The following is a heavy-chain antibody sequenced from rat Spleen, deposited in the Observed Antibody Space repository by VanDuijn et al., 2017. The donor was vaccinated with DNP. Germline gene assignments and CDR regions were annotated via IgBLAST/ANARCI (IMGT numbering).Heavy chain of an antibody. CDR3: TKRGATGLTSYYFDY. J-gene: IGHJ2*01. CDR1: GFTFSDFN. D-gene: IGHD1-9*01. Sequence: EVQLVESGGDLVQPGRSLKLSCAASGFTFSDFNMAWVRQPPKKGLEWVASISTGGDDTDYRDSVKGRFTISRDNAKNTQYLQMDSLRSEDTATYYCTKRGATGLTSYYFDYWGQGVMVTVSS. CDR2: ISTGGDDT. V-gene: IGHV5S13*01.